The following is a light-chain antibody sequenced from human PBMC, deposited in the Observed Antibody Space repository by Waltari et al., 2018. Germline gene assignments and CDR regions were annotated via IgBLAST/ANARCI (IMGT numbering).Light chain of an antibody. V-gene: IGLV7-43*01. CDR2: DTD. J-gene: IGLJ3*02. CDR3: SLYYGDARWV. Sequence: VLTQEPSVTVSPGGTVTLTCASTTGVVPTRYYPNWFQQKPGQSPTTLIYDTDKRHSWTPARFSGSLLGGKAALTLSNVQPEDEADYYCSLYYGDARWVFGGGTKLTVL. CDR1: TGVVPTRYY.